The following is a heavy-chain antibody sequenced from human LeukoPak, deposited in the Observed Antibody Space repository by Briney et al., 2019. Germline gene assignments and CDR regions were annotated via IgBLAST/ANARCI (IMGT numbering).Heavy chain of an antibody. CDR1: GFTFSDYY. V-gene: IGHV3-11*01. CDR2: ISSSGRTI. D-gene: IGHD6-6*01. J-gene: IGHJ4*02. CDR3: ARVPGGDLVDY. Sequence: GGSLRFSCAASGFTFSDYYMSWIRQAPGKGLQWVSFISSSGRTIYYADSVKGRFAISRDNARNSVYLQMSSLRAEDTALYYCARVPGGDLVDYWGQGTLVTVSS.